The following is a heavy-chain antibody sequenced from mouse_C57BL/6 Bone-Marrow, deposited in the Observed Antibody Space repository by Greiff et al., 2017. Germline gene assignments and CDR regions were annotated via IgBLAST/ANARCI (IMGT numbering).Heavy chain of an antibody. CDR3: ARKSGPVSGYFDV. Sequence: QVQLQQPGAELVKPGASVKLSCKASGYTFTSYWMHWVKQRPGQGLEWIGMIHPNSGSTNYNEKFKSKATLTVDKSSSTAYMQLISLTSADSAVYYCARKSGPVSGYFDVWGTGTTVTVSS. CDR2: IHPNSGST. J-gene: IGHJ1*03. CDR1: GYTFTSYW. D-gene: IGHD1-3*01. V-gene: IGHV1-64*01.